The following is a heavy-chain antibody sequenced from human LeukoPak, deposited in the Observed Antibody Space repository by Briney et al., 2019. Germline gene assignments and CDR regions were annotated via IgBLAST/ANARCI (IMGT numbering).Heavy chain of an antibody. D-gene: IGHD3-10*01. V-gene: IGHV4-61*02. CDR2: IYTSGST. J-gene: IGHJ4*02. CDR3: AGNYYGSGSFYSEDRY. CDR1: GGSISSGSYY. Sequence: SQTLSLTCTVSGGSISSGSYYWSWIRQPAGKGLEWIGRIYTSGSTNYNPSLKSRVTISVDTSKNQFSLKLSSVTAADTAVYYCAGNYYGSGSFYSEDRYWGQGTLVTVSS.